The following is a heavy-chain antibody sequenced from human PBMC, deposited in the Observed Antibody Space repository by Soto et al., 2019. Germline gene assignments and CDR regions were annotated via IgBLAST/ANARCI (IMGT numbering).Heavy chain of an antibody. D-gene: IGHD1-1*01. CDR3: TRFSENDDPFDY. V-gene: IGHV3-73*02. CDR1: GFSFSGSS. J-gene: IGHJ4*02. Sequence: EVQLVESGGGLVQPGGSLKLSCAASGFSFSGSSMHWVRQASGKGLEWVGRIRDKTNNYATAYAASVKGRFTMSRDDSKNTAYLQMTSLKTEDTAVYFCTRFSENDDPFDYWGQGTLVTVSS. CDR2: IRDKTNNYAT.